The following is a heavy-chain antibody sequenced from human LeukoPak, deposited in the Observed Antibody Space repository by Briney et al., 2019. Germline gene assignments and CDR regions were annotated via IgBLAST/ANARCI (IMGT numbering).Heavy chain of an antibody. CDR3: ANAGIAVAGTAYYYYGMDV. Sequence: GGSLRLSCAASGFTFSSYGMHWVRQAPGKGLEWVAVISYDGSNKYYADSVKGRFTISRDNSKTTLYLQMNSLRAEDTAVYYCANAGIAVAGTAYYYYGMDVWGQGTTVTVSS. V-gene: IGHV3-30*18. J-gene: IGHJ6*02. CDR1: GFTFSSYG. CDR2: ISYDGSNK. D-gene: IGHD6-19*01.